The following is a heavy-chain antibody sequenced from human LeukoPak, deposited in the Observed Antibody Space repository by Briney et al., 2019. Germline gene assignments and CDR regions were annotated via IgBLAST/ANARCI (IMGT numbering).Heavy chain of an antibody. V-gene: IGHV1-2*02. CDR1: GYTFTGYY. CDR2: INPNSGDT. D-gene: IGHD5-12*01. CDR3: ARDLVATIEKSYYYYMDV. J-gene: IGHJ6*03. Sequence: ASVKVSCKASGYTFTGYYMHWVRQAPGQGLEWMGWINPNSGDTNYAQSFQGRVTMTRDTSITTAYMELSGLTFDDTAVYYCARDLVATIEKSYYYYMDVWGKGTTVTIFS.